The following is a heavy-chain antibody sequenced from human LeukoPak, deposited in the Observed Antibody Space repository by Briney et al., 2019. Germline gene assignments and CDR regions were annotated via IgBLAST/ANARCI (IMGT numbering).Heavy chain of an antibody. CDR1: GDSISSNRYY. CDR2: IGTSSTTI. V-gene: IGHV3-48*01. Sequence: ASETLSLTCTVSGDSISSNRYYWGWVRQPPGKGLEWVSNIGTSSTTIYYADSVKGRFTISRDNAKNSLYLQMNSLRADDTAVYYCARFAAGGSYYYYMDVWGKGTTVTVSS. CDR3: ARFAAGGSYYYYMDV. J-gene: IGHJ6*03. D-gene: IGHD6-25*01.